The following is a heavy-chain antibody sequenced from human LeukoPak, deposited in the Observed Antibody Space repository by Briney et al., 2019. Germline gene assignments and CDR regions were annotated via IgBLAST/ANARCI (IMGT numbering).Heavy chain of an antibody. CDR1: GVSISSYY. J-gene: IGHJ6*04. Sequence: SETLSLTCTVSGVSISSYYWSWIRQPPGKGLEWLGYIYYSGSTNYNPSLKSRVTISVDTSKNQFSLKLSSVTAADTAVYYCARDDPYYDILTGHYGMDVWGKGTTVTVSS. CDR2: IYYSGST. D-gene: IGHD3-9*01. CDR3: ARDDPYYDILTGHYGMDV. V-gene: IGHV4-59*01.